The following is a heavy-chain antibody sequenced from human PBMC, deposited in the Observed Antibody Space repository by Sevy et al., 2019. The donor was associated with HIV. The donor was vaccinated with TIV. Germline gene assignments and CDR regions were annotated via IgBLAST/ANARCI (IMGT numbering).Heavy chain of an antibody. J-gene: IGHJ4*02. CDR1: GFTVSSDY. Sequence: GGYLRLSCAASGFTVSSDYMSWVRQAPGKGLEWVSLISSGGRTYYSDSVKGRFAVSRDNSKNTLYLQMNSLRAEDTALYYCARDEGSDWTFDYWGQGALVTVSS. CDR2: ISSGGRT. V-gene: IGHV3-53*01. D-gene: IGHD1-1*01. CDR3: ARDEGSDWTFDY.